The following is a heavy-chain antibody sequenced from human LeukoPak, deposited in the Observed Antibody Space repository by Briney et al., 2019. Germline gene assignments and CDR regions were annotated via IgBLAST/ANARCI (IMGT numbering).Heavy chain of an antibody. V-gene: IGHV1-2*02. J-gene: IGHJ3*02. CDR3: AMTLHLAGLAI. CDR1: GDTLTAYY. Sequence: GASVKSSCTAFGDTLTAYYIYWLRQAPGHGLEWMGWINPNSGGTNYAQNFQGRVTMTRDTSISTDYMDLSRLRSDDTAVYYCAMTLHLAGLAIWGQGTMVTVSS. D-gene: IGHD4-11*01. CDR2: INPNSGGT.